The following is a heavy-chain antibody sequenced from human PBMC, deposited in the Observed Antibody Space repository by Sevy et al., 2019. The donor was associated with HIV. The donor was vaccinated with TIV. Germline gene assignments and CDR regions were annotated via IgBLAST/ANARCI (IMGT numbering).Heavy chain of an antibody. Sequence: GGSLRLSCAASGFTFSSYAMHWVRQAPGKGLEWVAVISYDGSNKYYADSVKGRFTISRDNSKNTLYLQMNSLRAEDTALYYCARGPTYSSSCDYWGQGTLVTVSS. D-gene: IGHD6-6*01. V-gene: IGHV3-30-3*01. J-gene: IGHJ4*02. CDR1: GFTFSSYA. CDR3: ARGPTYSSSCDY. CDR2: ISYDGSNK.